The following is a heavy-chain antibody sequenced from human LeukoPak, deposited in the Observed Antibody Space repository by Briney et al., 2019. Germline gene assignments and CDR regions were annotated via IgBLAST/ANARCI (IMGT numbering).Heavy chain of an antibody. J-gene: IGHJ4*02. CDR2: MSAYNGNT. D-gene: IGHD3-22*01. Sequence: ASVKVSCKASGYTFTSYGSSWVRQAPGQGLEWMGWMSAYNGNTNYAQKLQGRVTMTTDTSTSTAYMELRSLRSDDTAVYYCERAYYDSSGYYPIDYWGQGTLVTVSS. CDR3: ERAYYDSSGYYPIDY. CDR1: GYTFTSYG. V-gene: IGHV1-18*01.